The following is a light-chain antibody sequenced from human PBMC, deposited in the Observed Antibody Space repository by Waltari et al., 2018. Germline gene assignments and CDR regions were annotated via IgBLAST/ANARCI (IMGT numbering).Light chain of an antibody. Sequence: QSVLTQPPSVSGAPGQRVTISCTGSGSNIGAGYDVHWYQQLPRAAPKLLIYGCSTRPLGVPDRFVGSPSGTSASLAITGLQAEDEADYYCQSYDTSLSVVFGGGTKLTVL. CDR1: GSNIGAGYD. CDR3: QSYDTSLSVV. J-gene: IGLJ3*02. V-gene: IGLV1-40*01. CDR2: GCS.